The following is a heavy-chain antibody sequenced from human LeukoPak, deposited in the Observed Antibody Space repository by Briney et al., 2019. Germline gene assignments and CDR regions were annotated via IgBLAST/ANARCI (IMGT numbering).Heavy chain of an antibody. J-gene: IGHJ4*02. V-gene: IGHV3-33*06. CDR3: AKPRFKVGATLFDY. Sequence: GGSLRLSCAASGFTFSSYGMHWVRQAPGKGLEGVAVIWYDGSNKYYADSVRGRFTISRDNSKNTLNLQMNSLRAEDTAVYYCAKPRFKVGATLFDYWGQGTLVTVSS. CDR2: IWYDGSNK. CDR1: GFTFSSYG. D-gene: IGHD1-26*01.